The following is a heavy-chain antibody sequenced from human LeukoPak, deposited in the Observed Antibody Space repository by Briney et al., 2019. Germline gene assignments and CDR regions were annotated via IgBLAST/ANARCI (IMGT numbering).Heavy chain of an antibody. J-gene: IGHJ6*02. D-gene: IGHD2-2*02. CDR3: ARGACPQLLYEECYYGMDV. CDR1: GGSISSGGYY. CDR2: IYYSGST. V-gene: IGHV4-31*03. Sequence: PSQTLSLTCTVSGGSISSGGYYWSWIRQHPGKGLEWIGYIYYSGSTYYNPSLKSRVTISVDTSKNQFSLKLSSVTAADTAVYYCARGACPQLLYEECYYGMDVWGQGATVTVSS.